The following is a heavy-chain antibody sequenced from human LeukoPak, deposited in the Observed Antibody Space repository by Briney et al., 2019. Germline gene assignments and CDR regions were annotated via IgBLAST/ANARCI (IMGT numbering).Heavy chain of an antibody. CDR1: GFTFSSYA. CDR2: ISGSGGST. D-gene: IGHD1-26*01. Sequence: GGSLGLSCAASGFTFSSYAMSWVRQAPGKGLEWVSAISGSGGSTYYADSVKGRFTISRDNSKNTLYLQMNSLRAEDTAVYYCAKDGGATTRLPDYWGQGTLVTVSS. CDR3: AKDGGATTRLPDY. V-gene: IGHV3-23*01. J-gene: IGHJ4*02.